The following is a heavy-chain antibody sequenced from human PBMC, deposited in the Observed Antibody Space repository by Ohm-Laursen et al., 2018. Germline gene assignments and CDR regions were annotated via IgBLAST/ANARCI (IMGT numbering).Heavy chain of an antibody. CDR3: ASYSSSWYSFYFDY. CDR2: ISGGST. Sequence: SLRLSCAASGFTFSSYWMSWVRQAPGKGLEWVSAISGGSTFYADSVKGRFTISRDNSKNTVHLQMNSLRVEDTAVYYCASYSSSWYSFYFDYWGQGTLVTVSS. CDR1: GFTFSSYW. J-gene: IGHJ4*02. V-gene: IGHV3-23*01. D-gene: IGHD6-13*01.